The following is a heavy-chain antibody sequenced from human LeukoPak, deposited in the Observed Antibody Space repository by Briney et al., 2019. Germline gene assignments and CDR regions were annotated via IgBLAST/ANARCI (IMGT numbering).Heavy chain of an antibody. J-gene: IGHJ3*02. V-gene: IGHV6-1*01. CDR3: ARDQSWTTGFDI. CDR1: GDSVSSNRVT. D-gene: IGHD2-8*02. CDR2: TYFTSEWYT. Sequence: SQTLSLTCAIFGDSVSSNRVTWNWIRQSPSRGLEWLGRTYFTSEWYTAYAVPVKSRIIITPDTSKNHFSLQLNSMTPEDTAVYFCARDQSWTTGFDIWGQGTMVTVSS.